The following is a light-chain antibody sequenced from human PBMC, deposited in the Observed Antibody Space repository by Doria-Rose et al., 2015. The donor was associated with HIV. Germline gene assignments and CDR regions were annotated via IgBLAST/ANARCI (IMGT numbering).Light chain of an antibody. V-gene: IGKV3-20*01. CDR3: QQYGTSRGT. CDR2: DAS. CDR1: QRVKSSY. J-gene: IGKJ5*01. Sequence: TQSPGTLSLSPGERATLSCRASQRVKSSYLAWYQRKPGQAPRLLIYDASARATGIPDRFSGSGSGTDFTLTISRLEPEDVAVYYCQQYGTSRGTFGQGTRLVIK.